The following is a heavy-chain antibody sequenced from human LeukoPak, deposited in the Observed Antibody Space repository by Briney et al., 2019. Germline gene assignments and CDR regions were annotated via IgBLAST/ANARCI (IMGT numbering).Heavy chain of an antibody. CDR3: ARSLAPGHWKDFDY. CDR1: GYNFTSFG. D-gene: IGHD1-1*01. CDR2: ISAYNGHT. J-gene: IGHJ4*02. V-gene: IGHV1-18*01. Sequence: GASVKVSCMASGYNFTSFGIRWVRQAPGQGLEWMGWISAYNGHTNYAKKIQGRVTMTTDTSTSTAYMELRSLRSDDTAVYYCARSLAPGHWKDFDYWGQGTLVTVSS.